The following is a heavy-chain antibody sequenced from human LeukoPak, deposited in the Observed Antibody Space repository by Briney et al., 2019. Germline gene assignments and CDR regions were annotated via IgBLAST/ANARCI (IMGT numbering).Heavy chain of an antibody. CDR1: GFTFSTYW. Sequence: GGSLRLSCAASGFTFSTYWMSWARQAPGKGLESEANIKQDGSDKFYVDSVKGRFTISRDNAKNSMYLQMNSLRAEDTAVYYCARVLPVASRDYWGQGTLVTVSS. D-gene: IGHD2-2*01. V-gene: IGHV3-7*01. CDR2: IKQDGSDK. CDR3: ARVLPVASRDY. J-gene: IGHJ4*02.